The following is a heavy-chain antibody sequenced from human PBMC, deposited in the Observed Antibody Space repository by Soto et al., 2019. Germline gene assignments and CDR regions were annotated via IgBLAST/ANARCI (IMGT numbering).Heavy chain of an antibody. V-gene: IGHV1-69*02. D-gene: IGHD3-10*01. J-gene: IGHJ4*02. Sequence: QVQLVQSGAEVKKPGSSVKVSCKASGGTFSSYTISWVRQAPGQGLEWMGRIIPILGIANYAQKFQGRVTITADKSTSTAYMELSSLRSEDTAVYYCARALYALYGSGRLLGFDYWGQGTLVTVSS. CDR2: IIPILGIA. CDR3: ARALYALYGSGRLLGFDY. CDR1: GGTFSSYT.